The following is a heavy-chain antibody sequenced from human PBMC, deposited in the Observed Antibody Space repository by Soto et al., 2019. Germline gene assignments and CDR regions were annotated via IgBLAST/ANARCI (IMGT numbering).Heavy chain of an antibody. Sequence: GGSLRLSCAASGFTLSSYAMSWVRQAPGKGLEGVSAISGSGGSTYYADSVKGRFTISRDNSKNTLYLQMNSLRAEDTAVYYCAKNYYDSSGYLEYYFDSWGQGTLVTVSS. J-gene: IGHJ4*02. CDR1: GFTLSSYA. CDR3: AKNYYDSSGYLEYYFDS. V-gene: IGHV3-23*01. D-gene: IGHD3-22*01. CDR2: ISGSGGST.